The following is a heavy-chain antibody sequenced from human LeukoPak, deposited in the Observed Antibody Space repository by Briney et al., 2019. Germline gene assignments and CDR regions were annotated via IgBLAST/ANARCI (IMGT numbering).Heavy chain of an antibody. D-gene: IGHD6-13*01. J-gene: IGHJ4*02. Sequence: GASVTVSCKASGYTFTSYAMHWVRQAPGQRLEWMGWINAGNGNTKYSQKFQGRVTITRDTSASTAYMELSSLRSEDTAVYYCARGLLWYSSSWYDYWGQGTLVTVSS. CDR2: INAGNGNT. CDR1: GYTFTSYA. CDR3: ARGLLWYSSSWYDY. V-gene: IGHV1-3*01.